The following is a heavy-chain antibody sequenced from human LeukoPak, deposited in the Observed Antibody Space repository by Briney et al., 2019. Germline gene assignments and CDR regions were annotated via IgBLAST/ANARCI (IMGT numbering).Heavy chain of an antibody. Sequence: GGSLRLSCAASGFTFSSYWMTWVRQAPGKGLEWVANIKQDGSEKYYVDSVKGRFTISRDNAKNSLYLQVNSLRAEDTAVYYCARSRGSYCLGVWGQGTTVTVSS. D-gene: IGHD1-26*01. CDR1: GFTFSSYW. CDR3: ARSRGSYCLGV. CDR2: IKQDGSEK. J-gene: IGHJ6*02. V-gene: IGHV3-7*01.